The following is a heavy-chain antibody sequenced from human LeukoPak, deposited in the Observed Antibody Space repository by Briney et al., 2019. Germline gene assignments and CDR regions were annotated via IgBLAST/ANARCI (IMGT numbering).Heavy chain of an antibody. CDR3: AREMATGGFGIFDY. D-gene: IGHD5-24*01. CDR1: GFTFSSYS. J-gene: IGHJ4*02. CDR2: ISSSSSYI. Sequence: PGGSLRLSCAASGFTFSSYSMNWVRQAPGKGLEWVSSISSSSSYIYYADSVKGRFTISRDNAKNSLYLQMNSLRAEDTAVYYCAREMATGGFGIFDYWGQGTLVTVSS. V-gene: IGHV3-21*01.